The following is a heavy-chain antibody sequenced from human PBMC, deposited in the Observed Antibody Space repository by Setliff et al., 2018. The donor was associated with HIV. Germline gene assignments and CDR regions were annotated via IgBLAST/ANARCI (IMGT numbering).Heavy chain of an antibody. CDR3: ARVFYSRGSGYYKGLDY. CDR2: MNPNSGNT. J-gene: IGHJ4*02. CDR1: GYTFTSYD. V-gene: IGHV1-8*02. Sequence: GASVKVSCKASGYTFTSYDIHWLRQATGQGLEWMGWMNPNSGNTGYAQKFQGRVTMTRDTSTSTVYMELSSLRSEDTALYYCARVFYSRGSGYYKGLDYWGQGTLVTVS. D-gene: IGHD3-3*01.